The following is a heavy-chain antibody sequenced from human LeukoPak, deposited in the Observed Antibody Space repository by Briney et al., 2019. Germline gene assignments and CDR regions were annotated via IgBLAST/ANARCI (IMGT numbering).Heavy chain of an antibody. V-gene: IGHV4-34*01. CDR3: VSRYSSGGFEAEN. D-gene: IGHD6-25*01. Sequence: PSETLSLTCTVSGGSISSYYWSWIRQPPGKGLEWIGEINHSGSTNYNPSLKSRVTISVDTSKNQFSLKLSSVTAADTAVYYCVSRYSSGGFEAENWGQGTLVTVSS. J-gene: IGHJ4*02. CDR2: INHSGST. CDR1: GGSISSYY.